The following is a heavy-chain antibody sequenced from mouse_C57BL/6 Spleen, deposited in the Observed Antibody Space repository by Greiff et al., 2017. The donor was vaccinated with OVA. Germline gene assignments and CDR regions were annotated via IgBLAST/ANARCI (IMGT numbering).Heavy chain of an antibody. Sequence: EVQRVESGGDLVKPGGSLKLSCAASGFTFSSYGMSWVRQTPDKRLEWVATISSGGSYTSYPDSVQGRFTISRDNAKNTLYLQMSSLRSEDTAMYYCARHIITTVVAYFDYWGQGTTLTVSS. CDR2: ISSGGSYT. CDR1: GFTFSSYG. CDR3: ARHIITTVVAYFDY. V-gene: IGHV5-6*01. J-gene: IGHJ2*01. D-gene: IGHD1-1*01.